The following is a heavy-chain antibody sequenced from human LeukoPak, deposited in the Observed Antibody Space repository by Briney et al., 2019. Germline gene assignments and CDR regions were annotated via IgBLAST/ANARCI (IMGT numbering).Heavy chain of an antibody. CDR3: ARGSVFGMDV. CDR2: IDSGGGT. CDR1: GFFVSDKC. D-gene: IGHD5/OR15-5a*01. J-gene: IGHJ6*02. V-gene: IGHV3-53*01. Sequence: GGSLRLSCAASGFFVSDKCMSWVRQAPGKGLEWVSVIDSGGGTFYADSVKGPFTISRDNSKNMLYLQMNSLRAEDTAVYYCARGSVFGMDVWGQGTTVTVSS.